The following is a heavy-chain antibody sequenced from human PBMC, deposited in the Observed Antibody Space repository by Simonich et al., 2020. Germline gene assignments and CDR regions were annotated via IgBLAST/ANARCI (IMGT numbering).Heavy chain of an antibody. V-gene: IGHV3-48*03. J-gene: IGHJ4*02. CDR2: INSSGSTI. Sequence: EVQLVESGGGLVQPGGSLRLSCAASGFTFSSYEMNWVRQAPRKGLELVSYINSSGSTIYYADSVKGRFTISRDNAKNSLYLQMNSLRAEDTAVYYCARHYYGDYYFDYWGQGTLVTVSS. D-gene: IGHD4-17*01. CDR3: ARHYYGDYYFDY. CDR1: GFTFSSYE.